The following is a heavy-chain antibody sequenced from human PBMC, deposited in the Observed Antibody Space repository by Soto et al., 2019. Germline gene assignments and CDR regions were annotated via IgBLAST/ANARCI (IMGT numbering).Heavy chain of an antibody. Sequence: GASVKVSCKASGGTFSSYAISWVRQAPGQGLEWMGGIIPIFGTANYAQKFQGRVTITADESTSTAYMELSSLRSEDTAVYYCARERDYNSDAFEIWGQGTMVTVSS. V-gene: IGHV1-69*13. CDR1: GGTFSSYA. J-gene: IGHJ3*02. CDR2: IIPIFGTA. D-gene: IGHD4-4*01. CDR3: ARERDYNSDAFEI.